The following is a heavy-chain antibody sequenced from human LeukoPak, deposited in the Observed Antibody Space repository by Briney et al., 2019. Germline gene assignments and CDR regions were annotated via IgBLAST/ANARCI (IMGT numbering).Heavy chain of an antibody. Sequence: GGSLRLSCAASGFTFSSFEMNWVRQAPGKGLEWVSYISSSSSTIYYADSVKGRFTISRDNAKNSLYLQMNSLRAEDTAVYYCARARDNYYGSGSYYMVKYYFDYWGQGTLVTVSS. D-gene: IGHD3-10*01. J-gene: IGHJ4*02. CDR2: ISSSSSTI. CDR1: GFTFSSFE. CDR3: ARARDNYYGSGSYYMVKYYFDY. V-gene: IGHV3-48*01.